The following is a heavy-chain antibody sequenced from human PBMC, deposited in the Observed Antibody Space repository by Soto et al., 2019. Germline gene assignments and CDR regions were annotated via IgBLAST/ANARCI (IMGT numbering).Heavy chain of an antibody. J-gene: IGHJ6*03. CDR1: GYTLTELS. V-gene: IGHV1-24*01. Sequence: GALVKASCKVSGYTLTELSMHWVRQAPGKGLEWMGGFDPEDGETIYAQKFQGRVTMTEDTSTDTAYMELSSLRSEDTAVYYCATGKSIAAAGHPRNNYYYYYMDVWGKGTTVTVSS. CDR3: ATGKSIAAAGHPRNNYYYYYMDV. D-gene: IGHD6-13*01. CDR2: FDPEDGET.